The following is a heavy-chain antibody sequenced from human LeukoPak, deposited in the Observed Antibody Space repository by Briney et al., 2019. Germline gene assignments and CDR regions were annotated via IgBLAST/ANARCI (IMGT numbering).Heavy chain of an antibody. V-gene: IGHV4-59*01. D-gene: IGHD3-22*01. J-gene: IGHJ4*02. Sequence: PSETLSLTCTVSGGSISSYYWSWIRQPPGKGLEWIGYIYYSGSTNYNPSLKSRVTISVDTSKNQFSLKLSSVTAADTAVFYCARGGRLLPLNYWGQRTLVTVSS. CDR3: ARGGRLLPLNY. CDR1: GGSISSYY. CDR2: IYYSGST.